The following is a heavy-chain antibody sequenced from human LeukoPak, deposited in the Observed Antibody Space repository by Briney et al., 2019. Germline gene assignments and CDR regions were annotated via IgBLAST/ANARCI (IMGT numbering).Heavy chain of an antibody. CDR2: INHSGST. CDR1: GGSFSGYY. Sequence: SETLSLTCAVYGGSFSGYYWSWIRQPPGKGLEWIGEINHSGSTNYNPSLKSRVTISVDTSKNQFSLKLSSVTAADTAVYYCARGVEGLVLYWGQGTLVTVSS. V-gene: IGHV4-34*01. J-gene: IGHJ4*02. CDR3: ARGVEGLVLY. D-gene: IGHD6-19*01.